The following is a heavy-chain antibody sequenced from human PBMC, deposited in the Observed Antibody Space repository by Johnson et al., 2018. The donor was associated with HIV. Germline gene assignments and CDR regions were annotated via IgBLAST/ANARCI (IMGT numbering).Heavy chain of an antibody. Sequence: VQPVESGGGLVQPGGSPRPSCAASAFTFSRYAMSWVRQAPGKGLAWVSAITGSVGTTYQADPVQGRFTISRDNSKNTLYLQMNSLRAEETAVYYWARDRVWFGELYAFDIWGQGTMVTVSS. J-gene: IGHJ3*02. CDR2: ITGSVGTT. D-gene: IGHD3-10*01. CDR1: AFTFSRYA. CDR3: ARDRVWFGELYAFDI. V-gene: IGHV3-23*04.